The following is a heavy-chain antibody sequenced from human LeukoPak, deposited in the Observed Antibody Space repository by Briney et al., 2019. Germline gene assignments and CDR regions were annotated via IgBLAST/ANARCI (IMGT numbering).Heavy chain of an antibody. CDR1: GYTFTDYY. CDR2: ISAYNGNT. V-gene: IGHV1-18*04. J-gene: IGHJ5*02. CDR3: ARVVGATLQLVWFDP. Sequence: GASVKVSCKASGYTFTDYYIQWVRQAPGQGLEWMGWISAYNGNTNYAQKLQGRVTMTTDTSTSTAYMELRSLRSDDTAVYYCARVVGATLQLVWFDPWGQGTLVTVSS. D-gene: IGHD1-26*01.